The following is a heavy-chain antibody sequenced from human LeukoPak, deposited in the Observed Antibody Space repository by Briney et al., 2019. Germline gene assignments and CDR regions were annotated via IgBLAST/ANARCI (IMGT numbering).Heavy chain of an antibody. CDR1: GFTFSSFE. Sequence: GGSLRLSCAASGFTFSSFEMKWVRQAPGKGLEWVSYISGNGNTIYDADSVKGRFTISRDNAKNSLYLQMNSLRVEDTAVYYCAREIDAFDIWGQGTTVTVSS. V-gene: IGHV3-48*03. CDR2: ISGNGNTI. CDR3: AREIDAFDI. J-gene: IGHJ3*02.